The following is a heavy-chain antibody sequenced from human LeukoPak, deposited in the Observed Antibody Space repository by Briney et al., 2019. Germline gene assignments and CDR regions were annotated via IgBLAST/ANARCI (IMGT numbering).Heavy chain of an antibody. J-gene: IGHJ4*02. CDR2: IYRGGST. V-gene: IGHV3-66*01. CDR1: GFTVSSNY. Sequence: GGSLRLSCAATGFTVSSNYMSWVRQAPGKGLEWVSVIYRGGSTYYADSVKGRFTISRDNSKNTLYLQMNNLRAEDTAVYYCAMATWVGGLDYWGQGTLVTVSS. CDR3: AMATWVGGLDY. D-gene: IGHD1-26*01.